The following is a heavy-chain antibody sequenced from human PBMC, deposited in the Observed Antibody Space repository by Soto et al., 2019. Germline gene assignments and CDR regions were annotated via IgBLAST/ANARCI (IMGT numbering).Heavy chain of an antibody. J-gene: IGHJ3*02. CDR2: ISSDGSNK. Sequence: QVQLVESGGGVVQPGRSLRLSCAASGFTFSSYAMHWVRQAPGKGLEWVAVISSDGSNKYYADSVKGRFTISRDNSKNTLELQMNSISAEDTAAYFCAGDRSGSWWWGGAFDIWGQGTMVTVSS. V-gene: IGHV3-30-3*01. CDR3: AGDRSGSWWWGGAFDI. D-gene: IGHD1-26*01. CDR1: GFTFSSYA.